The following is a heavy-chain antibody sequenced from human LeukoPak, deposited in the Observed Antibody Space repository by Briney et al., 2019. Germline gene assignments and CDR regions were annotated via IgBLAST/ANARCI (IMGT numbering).Heavy chain of an antibody. Sequence: ASVKVSCKASGGTFSSYAISWVRQAPGQGLEWMGWISAYNGNTNYAQKRQGRVTMTTDTSTSTAYMELRSLRSDDTAVYYCARQSRRYDSSGYYYFDYWGQGTLVTVSS. CDR3: ARQSRRYDSSGYYYFDY. V-gene: IGHV1-18*01. CDR1: GGTFSSYA. D-gene: IGHD3-22*01. J-gene: IGHJ4*02. CDR2: ISAYNGNT.